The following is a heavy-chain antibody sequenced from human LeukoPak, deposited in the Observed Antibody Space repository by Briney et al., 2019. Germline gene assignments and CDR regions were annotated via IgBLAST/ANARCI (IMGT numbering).Heavy chain of an antibody. CDR2: ISAYNGNT. V-gene: IGHV1-18*01. CDR1: GYTFTSYG. CDR3: ARSGFLAVAGTNYYYYMDV. D-gene: IGHD6-19*01. J-gene: IGHJ6*03. Sequence: ASVKVSCKASGYTFTSYGISWVRQAPGQGLEWMGWISAYNGNTNYAQKLQDRVTMTTDTSTSTAYMELRSLRSDDTAVYYCARSGFLAVAGTNYYYYMDVWGKGTTVTVSS.